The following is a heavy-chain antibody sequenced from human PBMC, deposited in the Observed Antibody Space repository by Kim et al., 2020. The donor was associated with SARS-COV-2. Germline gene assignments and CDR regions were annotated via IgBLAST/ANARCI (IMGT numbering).Heavy chain of an antibody. D-gene: IGHD6-19*01. V-gene: IGHV1-18*01. CDR3: ARASSGWHIDY. J-gene: IGHJ4*02. CDR1: GYTFTSYG. Sequence: ASVKVSCKASGYTFTSYGISWVRQAPGQGLEWMGWISAYNGNTNYAQKLQGRITMTTDTSTTTAYMELRSLRSDDTAVYYCARASSGWHIDYWGQGTLVTVSS. CDR2: ISAYNGNT.